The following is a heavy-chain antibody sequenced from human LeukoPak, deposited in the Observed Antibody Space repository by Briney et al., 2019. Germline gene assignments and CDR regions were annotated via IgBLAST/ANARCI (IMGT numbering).Heavy chain of an antibody. J-gene: IGHJ4*02. CDR1: GGSISSGSYC. CDR2: IYYSGST. CDR3: GRAPDC. V-gene: IGHV4-39*01. Sequence: KPSETLSLTCTLSGGSISSGSYCGGWIRQPPGKGLEWIGSIYYSGSTYYNPPLKSRASISIDTSKTQFSLKLTSVTAADTAVYYCGRAPDCWGQGTLVTVSS.